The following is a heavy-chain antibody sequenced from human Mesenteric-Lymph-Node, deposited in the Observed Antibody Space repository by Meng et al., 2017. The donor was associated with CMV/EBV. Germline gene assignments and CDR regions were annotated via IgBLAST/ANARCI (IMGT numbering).Heavy chain of an antibody. CDR2: IYYSGST. D-gene: IGHD3-16*02. CDR3: AREYVWGSYRLTYYFDY. J-gene: IGHJ4*02. CDR1: GGSISSDDYY. V-gene: IGHV4-30-4*08. Sequence: SETLSLTCTVSGGSISSDDYYWSWIRQPPGKGLEWIGYIYYSGSTYYNPSLKSRVTISVDTSKNQFSLKLSSVTAADTAVYYCAREYVWGSYRLTYYFDYWGQGTLVTVSS.